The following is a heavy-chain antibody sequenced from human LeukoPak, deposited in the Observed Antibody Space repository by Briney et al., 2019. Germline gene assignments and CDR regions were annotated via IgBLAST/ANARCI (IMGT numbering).Heavy chain of an antibody. J-gene: IGHJ4*02. CDR1: GFTFSDHY. D-gene: IGHD2-2*01. V-gene: IGHV3-23*01. CDR2: ISGSGGST. Sequence: QTWGSLRLSCAASGFTFSDHYMDWVRQVPGKGLEWVSAISGSGGSTYYADSVKGRFTISRDNSKNTLYLQMNSLRAEDTAVYYCAKDRRGHCSSTSCHPLDYWGQGTLVTVSS. CDR3: AKDRRGHCSSTSCHPLDY.